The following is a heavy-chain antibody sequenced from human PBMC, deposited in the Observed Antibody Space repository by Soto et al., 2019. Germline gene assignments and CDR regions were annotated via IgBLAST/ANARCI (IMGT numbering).Heavy chain of an antibody. D-gene: IGHD2-2*01. Sequence: SLRLSCAASGFTFSSYGMHWVRQAPGKGLEWVAVISYDGSNKYYADSVKGRFTISRDNSKNTLYLQMNSLRAGDTAVYYCAKDGEDIVVVPAAAGYYYGMDVWGQGTTVTVSS. J-gene: IGHJ6*02. CDR2: ISYDGSNK. CDR3: AKDGEDIVVVPAAAGYYYGMDV. V-gene: IGHV3-30*18. CDR1: GFTFSSYG.